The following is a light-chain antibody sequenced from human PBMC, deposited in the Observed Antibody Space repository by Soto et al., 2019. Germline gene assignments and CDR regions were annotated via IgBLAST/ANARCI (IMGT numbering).Light chain of an antibody. Sequence: QSVLTQPASVSGSPGQSITISCTGTSSDVGGYNYVSWYQQHPGIAPKLMISEVSNRPSGVSNRFSGSKSGNTASLTISGLQAEDEADYYCSSYTSSSTLVFGGGTKLPS. J-gene: IGLJ2*01. CDR3: SSYTSSSTLV. CDR2: EVS. CDR1: SSDVGGYNY. V-gene: IGLV2-14*01.